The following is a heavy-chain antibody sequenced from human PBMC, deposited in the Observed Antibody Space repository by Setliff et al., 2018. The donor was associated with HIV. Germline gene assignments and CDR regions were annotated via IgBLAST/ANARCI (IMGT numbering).Heavy chain of an antibody. Sequence: GGSLRLSCVASGLTFNRYWMSWVRQVPGKGLEWVSNTKYDGSGSYYVDSGKGRFTISRDNSKNTLYLQMNSLRAEDTAVYYCARENYDILTGYYDYWGQGALVTVSS. CDR3: ARENYDILTGYYDY. V-gene: IGHV3-7*01. CDR2: TKYDGSGS. J-gene: IGHJ4*02. CDR1: GLTFNRYW. D-gene: IGHD3-9*01.